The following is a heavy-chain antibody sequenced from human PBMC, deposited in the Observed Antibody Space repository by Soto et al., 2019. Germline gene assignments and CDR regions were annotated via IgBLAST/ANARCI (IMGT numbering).Heavy chain of an antibody. CDR3: ARHHESGWYGY. V-gene: IGHV4-39*01. Sequence: QLQLQESGPGLVKPSETLSLTCTVSGGSIDKSTYYWCWIRQPPGKALEWIGSIYYSGSTYYYPSFKSRVTISVDTSRNQFSLKLSSVTAADTAVYYCARHHESGWYGYWGQGTLVTVFS. CDR1: GGSIDKSTYY. D-gene: IGHD6-19*01. J-gene: IGHJ4*02. CDR2: IYYSGST.